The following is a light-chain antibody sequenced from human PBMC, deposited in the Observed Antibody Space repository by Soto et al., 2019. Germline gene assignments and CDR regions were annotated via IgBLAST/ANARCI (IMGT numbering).Light chain of an antibody. CDR3: QQYNSYSFT. J-gene: IGKJ3*01. CDR2: GAS. CDR1: QSISSK. V-gene: IGKV3-15*01. Sequence: MIPSPCHPSLITGKKATLSCRASQSISSKLAWYQQKPGQAPRLLIYGASSMASGMPDRFRGSGSGTEFTLTISSLQSDDFAPYYCQQYNSYSFTFGQGTKVDIK.